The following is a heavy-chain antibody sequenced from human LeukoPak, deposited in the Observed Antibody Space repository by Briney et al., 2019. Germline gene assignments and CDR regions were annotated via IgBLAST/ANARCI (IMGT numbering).Heavy chain of an antibody. Sequence: ASVKVSCMDPGYTFTGYYMRCVRQAPGQELEWMGWINPNSGGTNSAQKFQVRVTMTRETYISTAYMNVSRLRSDDTAVYYCARDLNDFWSGYQAGNSGNYWGQGTLVTVSS. V-gene: IGHV1-2*02. CDR2: INPNSGGT. CDR3: ARDLNDFWSGYQAGNSGNY. J-gene: IGHJ4*02. CDR1: GYTFTGYY. D-gene: IGHD3-3*01.